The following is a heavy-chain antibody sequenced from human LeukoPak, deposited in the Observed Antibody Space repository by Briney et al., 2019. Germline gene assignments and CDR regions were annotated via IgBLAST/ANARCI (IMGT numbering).Heavy chain of an antibody. J-gene: IGHJ4*02. V-gene: IGHV4-59*01. CDR3: ARGGGSYDTFFDY. CDR1: GGSISSYY. CDR2: IYYSGST. D-gene: IGHD1-26*01. Sequence: SETLSLTCTVSGGSISSYYWSWIRQPPGKGLDWIGYIYYSGSTNYNPSLKSRVTISVDTYKNQFSLKLSSVTAADTAVYYCARGGGSYDTFFDYWGQGTLVTVSS.